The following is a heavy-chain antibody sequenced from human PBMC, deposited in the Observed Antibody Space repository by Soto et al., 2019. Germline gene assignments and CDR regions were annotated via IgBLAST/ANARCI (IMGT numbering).Heavy chain of an antibody. J-gene: IGHJ5*02. CDR3: ARVPRELEPTVWFDP. D-gene: IGHD1-1*01. CDR2: IYYSGNT. V-gene: IGHV4-30-4*01. CDR1: GGSVSSGDYY. Sequence: QVQLQESGPGLVKPSETLSLTCTVAGGSVSSGDYYWSWIRQPPGKGLEWIEYIYYSGNTYYNPSLKSRVTISVDMSKIQFSMKLNSVTAADTAVYHCARVPRELEPTVWFDPWGQGTLVTVSS.